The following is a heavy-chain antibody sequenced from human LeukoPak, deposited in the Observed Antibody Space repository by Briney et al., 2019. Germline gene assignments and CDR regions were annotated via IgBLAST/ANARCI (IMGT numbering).Heavy chain of an antibody. CDR2: INHSGST. CDR1: GGSFSGYY. CDR3: ARGRTIYYYDSSGYYPYFDY. Sequence: SETLSLTCAVYGGSFSGYYWSWIRQPPGKGLEWIGEINHSGSTNYNPSLKSRVTISVDTSKNQFSLKLSSVTAADTAVYYCARGRTIYYYDSSGYYPYFDYWGQGTLVTVSS. V-gene: IGHV4-34*01. D-gene: IGHD3-22*01. J-gene: IGHJ4*02.